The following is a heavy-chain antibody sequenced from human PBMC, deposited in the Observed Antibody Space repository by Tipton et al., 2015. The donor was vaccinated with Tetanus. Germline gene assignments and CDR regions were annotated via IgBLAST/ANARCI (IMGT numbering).Heavy chain of an antibody. CDR1: GDSINSGDYY. V-gene: IGHV4-39*01. CDR2: IYYTGST. J-gene: IGHJ3*02. D-gene: IGHD3/OR15-3a*01. Sequence: TLSLTCSVSGDSINSGDYYWAWIRQPPGKGPEWIGSIYYTGSTYYNPSLKSRVTISEDTSKNQFSLKLSSVIAADTAMYYCARWTGAGKGAFEIWGQRAMVTVSS. CDR3: ARWTGAGKGAFEI.